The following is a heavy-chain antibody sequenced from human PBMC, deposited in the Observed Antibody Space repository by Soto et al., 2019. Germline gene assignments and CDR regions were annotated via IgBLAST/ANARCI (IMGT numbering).Heavy chain of an antibody. Sequence: GGSLRLSCAASKFTFRTYVMHWVRQAPGKGLEWVSFISFDGSNKYYADSVKGRFTITRDNAKNSLYLQMNSLRAEDTAVYYCVREVEYCTNGVCFPYFDYWGQGTLVTVSS. D-gene: IGHD2-8*01. CDR1: KFTFRTYV. CDR3: VREVEYCTNGVCFPYFDY. CDR2: ISFDGSNK. V-gene: IGHV3-30*04. J-gene: IGHJ4*02.